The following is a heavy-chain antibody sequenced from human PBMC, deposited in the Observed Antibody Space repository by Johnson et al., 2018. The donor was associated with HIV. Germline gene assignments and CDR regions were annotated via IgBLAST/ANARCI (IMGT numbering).Heavy chain of an antibody. CDR1: GFTFSSYD. Sequence: VPLVESGGGLVQPGGSLRLSCAASGFTFSSYDMHWVRQATGKGLEWVSAIGTAGDTYYPGSVKGRFTISRDNAKNSLYLKMNSLRAEDTALYYCARALRVVVVAATFDAFDIWGQGTMVTVSS. D-gene: IGHD2-15*01. CDR3: ARALRVVVVAATFDAFDI. V-gene: IGHV3-13*01. J-gene: IGHJ3*02. CDR2: IGTAGDT.